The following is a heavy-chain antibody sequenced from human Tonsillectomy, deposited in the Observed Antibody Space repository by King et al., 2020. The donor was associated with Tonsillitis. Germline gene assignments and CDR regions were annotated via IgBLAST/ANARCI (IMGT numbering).Heavy chain of an antibody. CDR1: GFTFRSYG. CDR2: ISYDGSNK. CDR3: AKEDNGGNFFDY. Sequence: VQLVESGGGVVQPGRSLRLSCAGSGFTFRSYGMHWVRQAPGKGREWGAVISYDGSNKYYADSVKGRFTISRDNSKNTLYLQMNSLRAEDTAVYYCAKEDNGGNFFDYWGQGTLVTVSS. J-gene: IGHJ4*02. V-gene: IGHV3-30*18. D-gene: IGHD4-23*01.